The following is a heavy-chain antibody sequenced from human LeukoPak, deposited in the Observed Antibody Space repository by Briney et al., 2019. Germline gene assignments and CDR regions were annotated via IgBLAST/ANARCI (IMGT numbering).Heavy chain of an antibody. D-gene: IGHD5-18*01. CDR3: ARAKLRIQLWYMDY. CDR2: INHSGST. V-gene: IGHV4-34*01. CDR1: GGSSSGYY. Sequence: PSETLSLTCAVYGGSSSGYYWSWIRQPPGKGLEWIGEINHSGSTNYNPSLKSRVTISVDTSKNQFSLKLSSVTAADTAVYYCARAKLRIQLWYMDYWGQGTLVTVSS. J-gene: IGHJ4*02.